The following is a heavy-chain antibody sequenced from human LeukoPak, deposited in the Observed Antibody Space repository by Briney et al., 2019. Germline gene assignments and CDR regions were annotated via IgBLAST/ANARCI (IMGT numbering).Heavy chain of an antibody. CDR3: ARDRPIAAAGYYYYYGMDV. D-gene: IGHD6-13*01. Sequence: SQTLSLTCTVSGGSISSGGYYWSWIRQHPGKGLEWIGYIYYSGSTYYNPSLKSRVTISVDTSKNQLSLKLSSVTAADTAVYYCARDRPIAAAGYYYYYGMDVWGQGTTVTVSS. V-gene: IGHV4-31*03. J-gene: IGHJ6*02. CDR2: IYYSGST. CDR1: GGSISSGGYY.